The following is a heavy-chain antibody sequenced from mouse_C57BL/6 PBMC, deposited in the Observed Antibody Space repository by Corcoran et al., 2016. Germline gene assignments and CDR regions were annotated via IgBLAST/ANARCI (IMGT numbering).Heavy chain of an antibody. J-gene: IGHJ4*01. Sequence: QIQLVQSGPELKKPGETVKISCKNAGDTFTTYGMSWVKQAPGKGLKWMVWINTYSGGPTYADDFKGRFAFSLETSASTAYLQINNLKNDDTATYFCARGELYYGSSDGATMDYSGQGPSVPVSS. CDR1: GDTFTTYG. D-gene: IGHD1-1*01. CDR2: INTYSGGP. CDR3: ARGELYYGSSDGATMDY. V-gene: IGHV9-3*01.